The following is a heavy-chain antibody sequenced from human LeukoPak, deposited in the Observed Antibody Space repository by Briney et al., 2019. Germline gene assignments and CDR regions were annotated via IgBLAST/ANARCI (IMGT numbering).Heavy chain of an antibody. J-gene: IGHJ4*02. D-gene: IGHD6-19*01. CDR3: ARDLRYSTG. V-gene: IGHV3-21*01. Sequence: GGSLRLSCAPSGFTFKSYSVNWVPHSPGEGVVWVSSINSSSSYIYYAHSVKGRFTISRDNAKTPLYLQVNSLRAEDTAVYYCARDLRYSTGWGQGTLVTVSS. CDR2: INSSSSYI. CDR1: GFTFKSYS.